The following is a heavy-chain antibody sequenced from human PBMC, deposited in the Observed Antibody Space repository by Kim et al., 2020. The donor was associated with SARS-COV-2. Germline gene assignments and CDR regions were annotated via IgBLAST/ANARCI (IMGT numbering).Heavy chain of an antibody. CDR1: GFTFSTYA. CDR2: MSYDGNNK. D-gene: IGHD3-10*01. Sequence: GGSLRLSCAASGFTFSTYAMNWVRQAPGKGLEWVAVMSYDGNNKYYADSVKGRFTISRDNSKNTLYLQMNSLRAEDTAVYFCARGYHYGSGTFHSSTKFDYWGQGTLVTVSS. J-gene: IGHJ4*02. V-gene: IGHV3-30-3*01. CDR3: ARGYHYGSGTFHSSTKFDY.